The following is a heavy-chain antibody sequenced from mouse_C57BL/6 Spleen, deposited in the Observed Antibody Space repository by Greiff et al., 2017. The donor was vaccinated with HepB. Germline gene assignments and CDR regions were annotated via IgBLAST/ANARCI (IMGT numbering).Heavy chain of an antibody. Sequence: VQLQQPGAELVKPGASVKMSCKASGYTFTSYWITWVKQRPGQGLEWIGDIYPGSGSTNYNEKFKSKATLTVDTSSSTAYMQLSSLTSEDSAVYYCTRSYDYDKGYAMDYWGQGTSVTVSS. J-gene: IGHJ4*01. CDR2: IYPGSGST. CDR1: GYTFTSYW. D-gene: IGHD2-4*01. CDR3: TRSYDYDKGYAMDY. V-gene: IGHV1-55*01.